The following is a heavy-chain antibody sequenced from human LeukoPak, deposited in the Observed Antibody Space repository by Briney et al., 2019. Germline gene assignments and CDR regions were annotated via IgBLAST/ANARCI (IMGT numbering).Heavy chain of an antibody. CDR1: GFTFSNAW. D-gene: IGHD5-18*01. Sequence: GGSLRLSCAASGFTFSNAWMSWVRQAPGKGLEWVGRIKSEVDGGTTDYAAPVKDRFAISRDDSKNTLYLQMNSLKTEDTAVYYCSTFSNTPVVRGQNWGQGTLVTVSS. J-gene: IGHJ4*02. CDR2: IKSEVDGGTT. V-gene: IGHV3-15*01. CDR3: STFSNTPVVRGQN.